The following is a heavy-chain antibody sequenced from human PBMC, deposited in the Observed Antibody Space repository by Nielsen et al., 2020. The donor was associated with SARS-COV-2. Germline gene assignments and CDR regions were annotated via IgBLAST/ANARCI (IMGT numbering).Heavy chain of an antibody. V-gene: IGHV4-39*07. D-gene: IGHD4-17*01. CDR2: IYYSGST. CDR3: ARDPGTTTSYFDY. CDR1: GFSLSNARMG. Sequence: SGPTLVKPTETLTLTCTVSGFSLSNARMGVSWIRQPPGKGLEWIGSIYYSGSTYYNPSLKSRVTISVDTSKNQFSLKLSSVTAADTAVYYCARDPGTTTSYFDYWGQGTLVTVSS. J-gene: IGHJ4*02.